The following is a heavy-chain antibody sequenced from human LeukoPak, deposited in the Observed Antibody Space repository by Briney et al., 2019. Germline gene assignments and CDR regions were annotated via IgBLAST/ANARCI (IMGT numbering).Heavy chain of an antibody. CDR3: ARDSDNWNEFNAFDI. V-gene: IGHV1-18*01. D-gene: IGHD1-1*01. CDR1: GYTFTSYG. J-gene: IGHJ3*02. CDR2: ISAYNGNT. Sequence: ASVKVSCKASGYTFTSYGISWVRQAPGQGVERRGWISAYNGNTNYAQNLQGRVTTTTDTSTSTGYMELRSLRSDDTAVYYCARDSDNWNEFNAFDIWGQGTMVTVSS.